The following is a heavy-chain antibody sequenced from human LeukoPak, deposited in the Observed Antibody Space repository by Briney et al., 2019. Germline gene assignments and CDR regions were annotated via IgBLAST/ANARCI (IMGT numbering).Heavy chain of an antibody. V-gene: IGHV3-11*04. CDR1: GFTFSEYY. J-gene: IGHJ4*02. D-gene: IGHD4-17*01. Sequence: GGSLRLSCAASGFTFSEYYMTWIRQAPGKGLELVSYISYSGSFKYYADSVKGRFTISRDNAKNSLYLQMNSLRAEDTAVYYCARDYGDYWGQGTLVTVSS. CDR3: ARDYGDY. CDR2: ISYSGSFK.